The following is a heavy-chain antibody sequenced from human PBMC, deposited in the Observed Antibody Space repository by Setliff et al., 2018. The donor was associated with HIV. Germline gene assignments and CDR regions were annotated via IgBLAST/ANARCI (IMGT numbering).Heavy chain of an antibody. D-gene: IGHD4-17*01. CDR2: IKQDGSEK. Sequence: GSLRLSCAASGFTFSSYWMSWVRQAPGKGLEWVGNIKQDGSEKSYVGSVKGRFTISRDNAKNSLYLQMSSLRAEDTAVYYCARGQTTAEYWGQGTLVTVSS. J-gene: IGHJ4*02. V-gene: IGHV3-7*01. CDR3: ARGQTTAEY. CDR1: GFTFSSYW.